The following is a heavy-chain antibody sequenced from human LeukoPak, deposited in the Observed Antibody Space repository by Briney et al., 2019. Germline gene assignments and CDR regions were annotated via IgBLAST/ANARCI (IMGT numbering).Heavy chain of an antibody. Sequence: GASVKVSCKASGYTFTSYGISWVRQAPGQGLEWMGGIIPIFGTANYAQKFQGRVTITADESTSTAYMELSSLRSEDTAVYYCARDRGGYSYAPFDYWGQGTLVTVSS. CDR3: ARDRGGYSYAPFDY. V-gene: IGHV1-69*13. J-gene: IGHJ4*02. D-gene: IGHD5-18*01. CDR2: IIPIFGTA. CDR1: GYTFTSYG.